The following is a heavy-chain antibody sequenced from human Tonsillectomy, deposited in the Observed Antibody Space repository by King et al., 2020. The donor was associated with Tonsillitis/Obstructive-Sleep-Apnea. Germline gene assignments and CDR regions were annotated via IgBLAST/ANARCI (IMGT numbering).Heavy chain of an antibody. D-gene: IGHD3-10*02. J-gene: IGHJ6*03. CDR3: ACALFDSLDYYFYYIDV. CDR2: IYYSGST. Sequence: QLQESGPGLVKPSETLSLTCTVSGGSISSSSYYWGWIRQPPGKGLEWIGSIYYSGSTYYNPSLKILVTISVDTSKNQFSLKRSSVTAAGTAVYYYACALFDSLDYYFYYIDVWGKGTTVPVSS. V-gene: IGHV4-39*01. CDR1: GGSISSSSYY.